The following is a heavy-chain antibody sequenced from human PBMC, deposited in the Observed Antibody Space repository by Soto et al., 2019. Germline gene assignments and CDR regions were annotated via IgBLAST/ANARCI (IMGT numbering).Heavy chain of an antibody. CDR2: ISYDGSNK. D-gene: IGHD3-10*01. CDR1: GFTFSRDG. V-gene: IGHV3-30*18. J-gene: IGHJ5*02. CDR3: AKGKVRGVISDR. Sequence: QVQLVESGGGVVQPGRSLRLSCAASGFTFSRDGMHWVRQAPGTGLEWVAVISYDGSNKYYADSVKGRFTISRDKSKNLLYLQMNSLRAEDTAGDYWAKGKVRGVISDRCGQGTLVTVAS.